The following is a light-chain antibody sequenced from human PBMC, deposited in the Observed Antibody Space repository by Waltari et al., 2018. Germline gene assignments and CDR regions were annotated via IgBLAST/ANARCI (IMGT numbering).Light chain of an antibody. V-gene: IGLV1-44*01. CDR2: TNN. CDR1: SSHTGNNT. Sequence: QSVLTQPPSASGTPGQRVTMSCSGNSSHTGNNTVNCYQQLPGTAPKLLIYTNNQRPSGVPDRFSGSKSGTSASLAISGLQSEDEADYYCAAWDDSLNGVVFGGGTKLTVL. CDR3: AAWDDSLNGVV. J-gene: IGLJ2*01.